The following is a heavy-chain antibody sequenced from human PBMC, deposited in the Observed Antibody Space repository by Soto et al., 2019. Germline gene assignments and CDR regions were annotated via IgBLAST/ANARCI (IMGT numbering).Heavy chain of an antibody. V-gene: IGHV3-30-3*01. D-gene: IGHD2-21*01. CDR1: GFTFSSYA. Sequence: QVQMVESGGGVVQPGRSLRLSCAASGFTFSSYAMHWVRQAPGKGLEWVAVISYDGSNKYYADSVKGRFTISRDNSKNTLYLQMNSLRAEDTAVYYCCRIVVVALRDYWGQGTLVTVSS. J-gene: IGHJ4*02. CDR2: ISYDGSNK. CDR3: CRIVVVALRDY.